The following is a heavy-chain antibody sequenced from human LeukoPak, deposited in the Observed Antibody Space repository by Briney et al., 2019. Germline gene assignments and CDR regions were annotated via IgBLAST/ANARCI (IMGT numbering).Heavy chain of an antibody. Sequence: GGSLRLSCAASRFSFSNYAMHWVRQDSGRGLEWLAVISHDGINTYYADSVKGRFTISRDNAKNSLYLQMNSLRAEDTAVYYCANLLAGSGSDYWGQGTLVTVSS. V-gene: IGHV3-30*18. J-gene: IGHJ4*02. D-gene: IGHD3-3*01. CDR2: ISHDGINT. CDR3: ANLLAGSGSDY. CDR1: RFSFSNYA.